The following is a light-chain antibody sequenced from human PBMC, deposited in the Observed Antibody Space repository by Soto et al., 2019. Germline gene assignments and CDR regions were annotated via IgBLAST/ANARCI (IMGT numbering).Light chain of an antibody. J-gene: IGLJ3*02. CDR2: LEGSGSY. CDR1: SGHSSYI. V-gene: IGLV4-60*03. Sequence: QPVLTQSSSASASLGSSVKLTCTLSSGHSSYIIAWHQQQPGKAPRYLMKLEGSGSYNKGSGVPDRFSGSSSGADRYLTISTLRSEEEADYYCETWDRNTWVFGGGTKPTVL. CDR3: ETWDRNTWV.